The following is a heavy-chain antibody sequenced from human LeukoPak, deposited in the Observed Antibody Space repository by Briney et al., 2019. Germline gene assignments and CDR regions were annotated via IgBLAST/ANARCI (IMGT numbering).Heavy chain of an antibody. CDR1: GFTFSSYA. D-gene: IGHD3-3*01. Sequence: GGSLRLSCAASGFTFSSYAMSWVHQAPGKGLEWVSAISGSGGSTYYADSVKGRFTISRDNSKYTLYLQMNSLRAEDTAVYYCAKDQADPSDFWSGYYPTSSNWFDPWGQGTLVTVSS. CDR3: AKDQADPSDFWSGYYPTSSNWFDP. J-gene: IGHJ5*02. V-gene: IGHV3-23*01. CDR2: ISGSGGST.